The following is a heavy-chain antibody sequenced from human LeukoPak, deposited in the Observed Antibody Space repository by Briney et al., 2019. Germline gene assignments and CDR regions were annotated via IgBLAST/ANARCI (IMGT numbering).Heavy chain of an antibody. CDR3: ARAAGFYDTNWFDP. CDR1: GGSISSYY. V-gene: IGHV4-59*01. J-gene: IGHJ5*02. D-gene: IGHD3-22*01. Sequence: SETLSLTCTVSGGSISSYYWSWIRQPPGRGLEWIGYIYYSGSTNYNPSLKSRVTISVDTSKNQFSLKLSSVTAADTAVYYCARAAGFYDTNWFDPWGQGTLVTVSS. CDR2: IYYSGST.